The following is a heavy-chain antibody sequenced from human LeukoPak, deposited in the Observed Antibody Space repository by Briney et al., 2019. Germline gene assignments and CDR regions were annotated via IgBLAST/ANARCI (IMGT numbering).Heavy chain of an antibody. Sequence: ASVKVSCKASGYTFTGYYMHWVRQAPGQGLEWMGRINPNSGGTNYAQKFQGRVTVTRDTSISTAYMELSRLRSDDTAVYYCARDREVRDPIRYYGMDVWGQGTTVTVSS. D-gene: IGHD3-10*01. CDR3: ARDREVRDPIRYYGMDV. V-gene: IGHV1-2*06. CDR1: GYTFTGYY. J-gene: IGHJ6*02. CDR2: INPNSGGT.